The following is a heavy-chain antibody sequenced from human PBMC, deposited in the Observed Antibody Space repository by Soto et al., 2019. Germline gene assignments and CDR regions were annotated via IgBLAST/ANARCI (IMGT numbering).Heavy chain of an antibody. D-gene: IGHD2-2*01. J-gene: IGHJ6*02. V-gene: IGHV1-69*13. CDR1: GGTFSNYA. CDR2: IIPISGTA. CDR3: ARSQGSSTSLEIYYYYYYGMDV. Sequence: ASVKVSCKASGGTFSNYAISWVRQAPGQGLEWMGGIIPISGTANYAQKFQGRVTITAGESTSTAYMELSSLRSEDTAVYYCARSQGSSTSLEIYYYYYYGMDVWGQGTTVTSP.